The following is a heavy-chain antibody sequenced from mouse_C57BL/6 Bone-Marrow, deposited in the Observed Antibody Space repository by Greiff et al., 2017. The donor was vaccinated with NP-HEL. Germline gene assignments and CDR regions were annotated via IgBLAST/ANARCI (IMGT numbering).Heavy chain of an antibody. CDR1: GFTFSSYG. Sequence: DVMLVESGGDLVKPGGSLKLSCAASGFTFSSYGMSWVRQTPDKRLEWVATISSGGSYIYYPDSVKGRFTISRDNAKNTLYLQMSSLKSEDTAMYYCARDYGRGWGQGTTLTVSS. J-gene: IGHJ2*01. CDR3: ARDYGRG. CDR2: ISSGGSYI. V-gene: IGHV5-6*02. D-gene: IGHD1-1*01.